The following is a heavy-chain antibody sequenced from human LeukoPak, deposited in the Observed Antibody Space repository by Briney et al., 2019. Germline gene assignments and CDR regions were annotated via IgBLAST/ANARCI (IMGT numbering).Heavy chain of an antibody. D-gene: IGHD2-2*01. J-gene: IGHJ3*02. Sequence: GASVKVSCKASGGTFGSYAISWVRQAPGQGLEWMGGIIPIFGTANYAQKFQGRVTITTDESTSTAYMELSSLRSEDTAVYYCASPLTPDCSSTSCYQWDAFDIWGQGTMVTVSS. V-gene: IGHV1-69*05. CDR1: GGTFGSYA. CDR2: IIPIFGTA. CDR3: ASPLTPDCSSTSCYQWDAFDI.